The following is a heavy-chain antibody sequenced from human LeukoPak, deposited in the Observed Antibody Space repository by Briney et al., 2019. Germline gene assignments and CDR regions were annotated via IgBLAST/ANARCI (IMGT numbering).Heavy chain of an antibody. CDR1: GFTFSNYA. CDR3: AKRGSGEDY. CDR2: ISPSDSST. D-gene: IGHD6-19*01. V-gene: IGHV3-23*01. J-gene: IGHJ4*02. Sequence: GGSLRLSCAASGFTFSNYAMSWVRQAPEKGLDWVSTISPSDSSTYYADSVKGRFTISRDNSKNTLYLQMNSLRAEDTAVYYCAKRGSGEDYWGQGTLVTVSS.